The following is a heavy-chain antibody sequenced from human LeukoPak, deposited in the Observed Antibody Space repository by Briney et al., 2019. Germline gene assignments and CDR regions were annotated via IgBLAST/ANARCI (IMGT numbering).Heavy chain of an antibody. CDR3: AKDFPPDYYGSGSYFDY. CDR1: GFTFSSYS. J-gene: IGHJ4*02. V-gene: IGHV3-48*04. CDR2: ISSSSSTI. D-gene: IGHD3-10*01. Sequence: GGSLRLSCAASGFTFSSYSMNWVRQAPGKGLEWVSYISSSSSTIYYADSVKGRFTISRDNAKNSLYLQMNSLGAEDTAVYYCAKDFPPDYYGSGSYFDYWGQGTLVTVSS.